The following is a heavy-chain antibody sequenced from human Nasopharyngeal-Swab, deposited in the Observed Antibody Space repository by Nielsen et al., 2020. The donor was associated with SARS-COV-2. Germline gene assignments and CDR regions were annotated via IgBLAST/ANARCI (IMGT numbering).Heavy chain of an antibody. Sequence: GGSLRLSCAASGFTFSSYAMHWVRQAPGKGLEWVAVISYDGSNKYYADSVKGRFTISRDNSKNTLYLQMNSLRAEDTAAYYCARTYDSSGYWVWYYYYGMDVWGQGTTVTVSS. V-gene: IGHV3-30-3*01. D-gene: IGHD3-22*01. CDR1: GFTFSSYA. J-gene: IGHJ6*02. CDR3: ARTYDSSGYWVWYYYYGMDV. CDR2: ISYDGSNK.